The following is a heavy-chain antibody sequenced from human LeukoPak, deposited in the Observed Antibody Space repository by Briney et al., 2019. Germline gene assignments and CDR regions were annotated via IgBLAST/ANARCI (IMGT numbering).Heavy chain of an antibody. Sequence: PGGPLRLSCAASGFTFSTYAMSWVRQAPGKGLEWVSAISGSGGSTYYADSVKGRFTISRDNSKNTLYLQMNSLRAEDTAVYYCAKEGYRYGYAIDYWGQGTLVTVSS. J-gene: IGHJ4*02. CDR1: GFTFSTYA. CDR3: AKEGYRYGYAIDY. CDR2: ISGSGGST. V-gene: IGHV3-23*01. D-gene: IGHD5-18*01.